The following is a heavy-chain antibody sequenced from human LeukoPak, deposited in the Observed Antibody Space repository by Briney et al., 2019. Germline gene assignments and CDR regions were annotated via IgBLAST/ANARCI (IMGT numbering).Heavy chain of an antibody. J-gene: IGHJ4*02. CDR1: GYDFTTNY. Sequence: ASVKVSCKASGYDFTTNYIHWVRQAPGQGLEWMGTINPSVSSTTYGQRFRGRVTITRDTSTATVYMDLGSLTSEDTAIYYCAKGYCTGASCYVLDSWGQGTLVTVSS. CDR2: INPSVSST. CDR3: AKGYCTGASCYVLDS. D-gene: IGHD2-15*01. V-gene: IGHV1-46*01.